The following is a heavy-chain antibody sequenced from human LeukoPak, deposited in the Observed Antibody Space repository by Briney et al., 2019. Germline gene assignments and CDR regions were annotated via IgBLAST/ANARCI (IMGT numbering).Heavy chain of an antibody. D-gene: IGHD3-22*01. CDR3: ARAVSYYDSGGYYYLRYFDY. J-gene: IGHJ4*02. CDR2: ISYDGSNK. CDR1: GFTFSSYA. V-gene: IGHV3-30-3*01. Sequence: GGSLRLSCAASGFTFSSYAMHWVRQAPGKGLEWVAVISYDGSNKYYADSVKGRFTISRDNSKNTLYLQMDSLRAEDTAVYYCARAVSYYDSGGYYYLRYFDYWGQGTLVTVSS.